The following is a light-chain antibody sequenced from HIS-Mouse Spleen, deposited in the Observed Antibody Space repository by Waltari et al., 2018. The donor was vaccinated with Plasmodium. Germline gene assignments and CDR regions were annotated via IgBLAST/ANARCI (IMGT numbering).Light chain of an antibody. Sequence: QSALTQPASVSGSPGQSITISCTGTSSDVGSYNLVSWYQQHPGKAPKLMIYDGSERPSGVSNRVSGSKSGNTASLTISWLQAEDEADYYCCSYAGSSTYVFGTGTKVTVL. J-gene: IGLJ1*01. CDR3: CSYAGSSTYV. V-gene: IGLV2-23*01. CDR2: DGS. CDR1: SSDVGSYNL.